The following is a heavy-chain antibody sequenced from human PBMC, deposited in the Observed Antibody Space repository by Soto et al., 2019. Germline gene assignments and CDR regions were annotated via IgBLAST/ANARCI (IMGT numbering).Heavy chain of an antibody. D-gene: IGHD1-7*01. CDR2: ISWNSGSI. CDR3: AQDFSEIWDYRRDFDY. CDR1: GFTYSTYT. Sequence: PGGSLRLSCAASGFTYSTYTMHWVRQAPGKGLEWVSGISWNSGSIAYADSVKGRFTISRDNAKNSLYLQMNSLTPEDTALYYCAQDFSEIWDYRRDFDYWGQGTLVTVSS. J-gene: IGHJ4*02. V-gene: IGHV3-9*01.